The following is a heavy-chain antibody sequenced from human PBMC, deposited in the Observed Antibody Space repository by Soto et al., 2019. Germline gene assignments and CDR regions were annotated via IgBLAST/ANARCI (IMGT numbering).Heavy chain of an antibody. D-gene: IGHD1-26*01. Sequence: EVQPVEAGGDLVQPGGSLRLSCVASGFTLSGYWMHWVRQVPGKGLVWVSRISGDGRTTNYADSVKGRFTISRDNAKNTLYLQMDSLRAEDTALYYCTRVIDGRSGLFDYWGQGNLVTVSS. CDR1: GFTLSGYW. CDR2: ISGDGRTT. CDR3: TRVIDGRSGLFDY. V-gene: IGHV3-74*01. J-gene: IGHJ4*02.